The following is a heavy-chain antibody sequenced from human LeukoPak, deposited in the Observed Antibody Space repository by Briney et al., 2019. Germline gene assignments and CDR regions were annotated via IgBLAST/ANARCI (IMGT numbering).Heavy chain of an antibody. CDR1: GGSLSEYY. D-gene: IGHD5-18*01. CDR3: APRGDIEHSYGYGKWFDP. Sequence: SETLSLTCAVHGGSLSEYYWSWIRQPPGKGLEWIGEINHSGSTNYNASLKSRVTISVDTSKNQFSLRLSSVTAADTAVYYCAPRGDIEHSYGYGKWFDPWGQGTRVTVSS. CDR2: INHSGST. J-gene: IGHJ5*02. V-gene: IGHV4-34*01.